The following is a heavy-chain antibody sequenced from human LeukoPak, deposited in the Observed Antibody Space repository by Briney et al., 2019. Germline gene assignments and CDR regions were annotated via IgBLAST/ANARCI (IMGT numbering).Heavy chain of an antibody. CDR2: ISYDASNK. D-gene: IGHD6-19*01. CDR3: ARGPYTNGHYFDY. Sequence: GGSLRLSCAASGFTFSSYAMHWVRQAPGKGLEWVAVISYDASNKYYADSVKGRFTISRDNSKNTLFLQMNNLRAEDTAVYYCARGPYTNGHYFDYWGQGTLATVSS. V-gene: IGHV3-30-3*01. J-gene: IGHJ4*02. CDR1: GFTFSSYA.